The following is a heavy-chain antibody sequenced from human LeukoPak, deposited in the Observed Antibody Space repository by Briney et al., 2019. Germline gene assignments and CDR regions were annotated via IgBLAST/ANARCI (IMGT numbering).Heavy chain of an antibody. D-gene: IGHD5-18*01. CDR1: GGSISSYY. CDR3: ARRAGYSYGWDVFDI. Sequence: PSETLSLTCTVSGGSISSYYWSWIRQPPGKGLEWIGYIYYSGSTNYNPSLKSRVTISVDTSKNQFSLKLSSVTAADTAVYYCARRAGYSYGWDVFDIWGQGTMVTVSS. J-gene: IGHJ3*02. CDR2: IYYSGST. V-gene: IGHV4-59*12.